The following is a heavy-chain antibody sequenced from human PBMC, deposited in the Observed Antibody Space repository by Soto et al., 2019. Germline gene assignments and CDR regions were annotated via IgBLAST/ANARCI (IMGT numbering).Heavy chain of an antibody. CDR3: ARDGCLDI. CDR1: GFTVNSNY. D-gene: IGHD2-2*01. J-gene: IGHJ3*02. CDR2: IYSVGTT. V-gene: IGHV3-53*02. Sequence: EVQLVETGGGLIQPGVSLRLSCAASGFTVNSNYMSWVRQAPGKGLEWVSVIYSVGTTYYADSVKGRFTISRDNSKNIVYIQMNSLRAEDTAVYYCARDGCLDIWGQGTMVTVSS.